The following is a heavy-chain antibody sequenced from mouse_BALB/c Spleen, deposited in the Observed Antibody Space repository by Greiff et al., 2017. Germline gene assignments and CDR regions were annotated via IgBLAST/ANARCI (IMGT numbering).Heavy chain of an antibody. V-gene: IGHV3-2*02. CDR1: GYSITSDYA. CDR2: ISYSGST. CDR3: ARGGYGNYWFAD. J-gene: IGHJ3*01. Sequence: ESGPGLVKPSQSLSLTCTVTGYSITSDYAWNWIRQFPGNKLEWMGYISYSGSTSYNPSLKSRISITRDTSKNQFFLQLNSVTTEGTATYYYARGGYGNYWFADWGQGTLVTVSA. D-gene: IGHD2-1*01.